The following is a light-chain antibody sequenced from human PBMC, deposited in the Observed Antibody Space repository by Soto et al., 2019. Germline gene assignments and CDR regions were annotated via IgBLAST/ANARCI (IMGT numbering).Light chain of an antibody. Sequence: EIVLTQSPATLSLSPGERATLSCRASQSVSSYLAWYQQKPGQAPRLLIYDASNRATDIPARFSGSGSGTDFTLTISSLETEDFAVYYCQQRSNWRYTFGQGTKLEIK. CDR1: QSVSSY. J-gene: IGKJ2*01. V-gene: IGKV3-11*01. CDR2: DAS. CDR3: QQRSNWRYT.